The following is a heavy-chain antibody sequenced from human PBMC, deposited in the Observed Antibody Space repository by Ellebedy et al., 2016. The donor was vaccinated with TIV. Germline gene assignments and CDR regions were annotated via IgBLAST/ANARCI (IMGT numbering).Heavy chain of an antibody. CDR1: GGSISSNY. J-gene: IGHJ4*02. CDR3: ASDRGENTVKYFDY. D-gene: IGHD4-17*01. V-gene: IGHV4-4*07. CDR2: ISASGST. Sequence: MPSETLSLTCSVSGGSISSNYWSWIRQPAGKGLELIGRISASGSTNYNPSLKSRVRMSIDPSKNQFSLNLNSVTAADTAVYYCASDRGENTVKYFDYWGQGALVTVSS.